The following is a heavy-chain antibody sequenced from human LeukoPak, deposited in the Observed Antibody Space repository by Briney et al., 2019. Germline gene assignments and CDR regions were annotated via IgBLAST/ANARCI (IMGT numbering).Heavy chain of an antibody. CDR1: GGSISSSSYY. V-gene: IGHV4-39*01. Sequence: SETLSLTCTVSGGSISSSSYYWGWIRQPPGKGLEWIGSIYDSGSTYYNPSLKSRVTISVDTTKNQFSLKLSSVTAADPAVYYCSGRRYSSGWPFDYGGRGTLVTVFS. CDR2: IYDSGST. CDR3: SGRRYSSGWPFDY. D-gene: IGHD6-25*01. J-gene: IGHJ4*02.